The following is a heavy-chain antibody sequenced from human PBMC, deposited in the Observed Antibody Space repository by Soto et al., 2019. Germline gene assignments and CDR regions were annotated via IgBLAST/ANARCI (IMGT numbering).Heavy chain of an antibody. CDR1: GFSFRDYD. D-gene: IGHD1-26*01. Sequence: GGSLRLSCAASGFSFRDYDMHWVRQRKGKGLEWVSALGAARDPYYVGSVKGRFSVSRDNAQNSLFLQMNNLRVDDTAVYFCARAYLGRLPRRADYYYAMDVWGRGTTVTVSS. V-gene: IGHV3-13*05. CDR3: ARAYLGRLPRRADYYYAMDV. CDR2: LGAARDP. J-gene: IGHJ6*02.